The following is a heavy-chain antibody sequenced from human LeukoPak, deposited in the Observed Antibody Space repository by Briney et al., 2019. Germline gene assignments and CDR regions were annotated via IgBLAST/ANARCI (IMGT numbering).Heavy chain of an antibody. CDR3: ASSYCSSTSCSASFDY. V-gene: IGHV3-11*01. CDR2: ISSSGSTI. D-gene: IGHD2-2*01. CDR1: GFTFSDYY. Sequence: PGGSLRLSCAASGFTFSDYYMSWIPPAPGEGLEWVSYISSSGSTIYYADSVKGRFTISRDNAKNSLYLQMNSLRAEDTAVYYCASSYCSSTSCSASFDYWGQGTLVTVSS. J-gene: IGHJ4*02.